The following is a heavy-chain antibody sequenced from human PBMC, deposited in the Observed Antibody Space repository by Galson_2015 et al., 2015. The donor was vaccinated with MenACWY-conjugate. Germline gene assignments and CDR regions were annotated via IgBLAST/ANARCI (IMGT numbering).Heavy chain of an antibody. Sequence: SLRLSCAASGFTFSRYAVHWVRQAPGKGLEWVAVIWYDGSQTYHADSVRGRLTISRDNSKNTAFLQMNSLRAEDTAIYYCFAINSGIDYWGQGTLVTVSS. V-gene: IGHV3-33*01. CDR2: IWYDGSQT. CDR3: FAINSGIDY. CDR1: GFTFSRYA. J-gene: IGHJ4*02. D-gene: IGHD1-26*01.